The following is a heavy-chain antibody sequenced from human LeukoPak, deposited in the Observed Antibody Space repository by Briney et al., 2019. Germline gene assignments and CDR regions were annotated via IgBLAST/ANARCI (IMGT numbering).Heavy chain of an antibody. V-gene: IGHV4-59*01. CDR2: IYYSGST. J-gene: IGHJ6*02. CDR1: GGSISSYY. CDR3: ARESGYDRPYSSARDGMDV. D-gene: IGHD5-12*01. Sequence: SETLSLTCTVSGGSISSYYWSWIRQPPGKGLEWIGYIYYSGSTNYNPSLKSRVTISVDTSKNQFSLKLSSVTAADTAVYYCARESGYDRPYSSARDGMDVWGQGTTVTVSS.